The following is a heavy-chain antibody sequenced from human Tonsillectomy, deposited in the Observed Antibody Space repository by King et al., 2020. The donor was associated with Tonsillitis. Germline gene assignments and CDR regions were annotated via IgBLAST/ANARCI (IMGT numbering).Heavy chain of an antibody. Sequence: TNNYMHWVRQAPGQGLEWMGIINPSGGSTSYAQKFQGRGTMTRDTSTSTVYMELSSLRSEDTAVYYCARDSSGYPSLYYFDSWGQGTLVNVSS. V-gene: IGHV1-46*01. CDR2: INPSGGST. CDR1: TNNY. D-gene: IGHD3-22*01. J-gene: IGHJ4*02. CDR3: ARDSSGYPSLYYFDS.